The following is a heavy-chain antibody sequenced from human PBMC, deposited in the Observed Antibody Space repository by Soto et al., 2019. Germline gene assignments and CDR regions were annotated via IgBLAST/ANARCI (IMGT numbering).Heavy chain of an antibody. Sequence: SQTLSLTCAISGDSVSSNSAAWNWLRQSPSRGLEWLGRTYYRSKWYNDYVISVKSRITINPDTSKNQFSLQLNSVTPEDTAVYYCARERGVLSEAFDIWGQGTVVTVSS. CDR1: GDSVSSNSAA. J-gene: IGHJ3*02. CDR2: TYYRSKWYN. CDR3: ARERGVLSEAFDI. V-gene: IGHV6-1*01. D-gene: IGHD3-10*01.